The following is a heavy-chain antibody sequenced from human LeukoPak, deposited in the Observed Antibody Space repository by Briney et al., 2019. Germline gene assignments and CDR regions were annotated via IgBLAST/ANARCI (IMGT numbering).Heavy chain of an antibody. CDR1: GFTFDDYG. CDR3: ARERSGSGSYHLDY. CDR2: INWNGGST. Sequence: RPGGSLRLSCAASGFTFDDYGMSWVRQAPGKGLEWVSGINWNGGSTGYADSVKGRLTISRDNAKNSLYLQMNSLRAEDTALYYCARERSGSGSYHLDYWGQGTLVTVSS. V-gene: IGHV3-20*04. D-gene: IGHD1-26*01. J-gene: IGHJ4*02.